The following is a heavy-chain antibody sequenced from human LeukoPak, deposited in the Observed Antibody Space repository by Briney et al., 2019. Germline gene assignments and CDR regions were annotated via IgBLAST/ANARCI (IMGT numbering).Heavy chain of an antibody. Sequence: SETLSLTCAVYGGSFSGYYWSWIRQPPGKGREWMGEINHSGSTNYNPSLKSRVTISVDTSKNQFSLRVNSVTAADTAVYYSALTSNWYPVSARFIHHPWGQGTLITVSS. J-gene: IGHJ5*02. V-gene: IGHV4-34*01. CDR3: ALTSNWYPVSARFIHHP. CDR2: INHSGST. D-gene: IGHD6-13*01. CDR1: GGSFSGYY.